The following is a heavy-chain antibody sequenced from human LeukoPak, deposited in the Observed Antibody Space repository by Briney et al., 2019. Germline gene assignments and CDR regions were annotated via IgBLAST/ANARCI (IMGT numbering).Heavy chain of an antibody. CDR2: SRNKANSYTT. CDR1: GFIFSDHY. CDR3: ARDQRSATPPHSYGLDV. Sequence: PGGSLRLSCGASGFIFSDHYMDWVRQAPGKGLEWVGRSRNKANSYTTDYAASVKGRFTISRDDSRGSLYLQMNSLKTEDTAVYYCARDQRSATPPHSYGLDVWGQGTTVTVSS. J-gene: IGHJ6*02. V-gene: IGHV3-72*01. D-gene: IGHD6-25*01.